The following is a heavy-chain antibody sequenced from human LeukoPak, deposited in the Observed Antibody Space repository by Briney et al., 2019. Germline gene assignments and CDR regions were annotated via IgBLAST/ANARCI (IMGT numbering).Heavy chain of an antibody. Sequence: ASVKVSCKASGYTFTSYYIHWVRQAPGQGLEWMGIINPSGGTTSYAQKFQGRVTMTTDTSTSTAYMELRSLRSDDTAVYYCARDGSNYVYYYYMDVWGKGTTVTVSS. CDR1: GYTFTSYY. J-gene: IGHJ6*03. CDR2: INPSGGTT. CDR3: ARDGSNYVYYYYMDV. D-gene: IGHD4-11*01. V-gene: IGHV1-46*01.